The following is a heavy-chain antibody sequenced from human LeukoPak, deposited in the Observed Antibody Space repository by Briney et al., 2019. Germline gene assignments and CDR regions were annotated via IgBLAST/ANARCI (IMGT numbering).Heavy chain of an antibody. CDR3: AKDHSSDYGSGSYLIDY. CDR1: GFTFSSYG. Sequence: GGSLRLSCAASGFTFSSYGMHWVRQAPGKGLEWVAVISYDGSNKYYADSVKGRFTISRDNSKNTLYLQMNSLRAEDTAVYYCAKDHSSDYGSGSYLIDYWGQGTLVTVSS. CDR2: ISYDGSNK. J-gene: IGHJ4*02. V-gene: IGHV3-30*18. D-gene: IGHD3-10*01.